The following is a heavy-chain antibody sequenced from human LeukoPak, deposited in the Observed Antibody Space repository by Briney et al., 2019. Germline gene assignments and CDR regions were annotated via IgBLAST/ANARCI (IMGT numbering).Heavy chain of an antibody. CDR2: IYYSGST. Sequence: PSETLSLTCTVSGGSISSYYWSWIRQPPGKGLEWIGDIYYSGSTNYNPSLKSRVTISVDTSKNQFSLKLSSVTAADTAVYYCARHSSSWSHNWFDPWGQGTLVTVSS. CDR1: GGSISSYY. D-gene: IGHD6-13*01. CDR3: ARHSSSWSHNWFDP. V-gene: IGHV4-59*01. J-gene: IGHJ5*02.